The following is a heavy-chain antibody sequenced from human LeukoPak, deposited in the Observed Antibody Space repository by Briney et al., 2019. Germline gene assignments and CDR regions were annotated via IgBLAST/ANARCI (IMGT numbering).Heavy chain of an antibody. V-gene: IGHV3-66*04. D-gene: IGHD6-19*01. J-gene: IGHJ4*02. CDR2: IYSGGST. Sequence: TGGSLRLSCAASGFTVSSNYMSWVRQAPGKGLEWVSVIYSGGSTYYADSVKGRFTISRDNSKDTLYLQMNSLRAEDTAVYYCASHSSGWYVDYWGQGTLVTVSS. CDR1: GFTVSSNY. CDR3: ASHSSGWYVDY.